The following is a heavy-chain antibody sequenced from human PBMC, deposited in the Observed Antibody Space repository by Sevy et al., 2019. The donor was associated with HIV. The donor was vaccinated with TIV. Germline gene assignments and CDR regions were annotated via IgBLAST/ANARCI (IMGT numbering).Heavy chain of an antibody. CDR2: IRGSGGST. D-gene: IGHD6-13*01. CDR3: AKVIAAAVIYYYYGMDV. CDR1: GFTFSSYA. J-gene: IGHJ6*02. Sequence: GGSLRLSCAASGFTFSSYAMSWVRQAPGKGLEWVSAIRGSGGSTYYADSVKGRFTISRDNSKNTLYLQMNSLRAEDKAVYYCAKVIAAAVIYYYYGMDVWGQGTTVTVSS. V-gene: IGHV3-23*01.